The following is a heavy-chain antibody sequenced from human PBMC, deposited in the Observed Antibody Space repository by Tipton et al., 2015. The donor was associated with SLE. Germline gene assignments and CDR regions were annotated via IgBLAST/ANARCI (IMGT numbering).Heavy chain of an antibody. V-gene: IGHV4-59*06. D-gene: IGHD3-16*01. CDR3: RLITITSLFDY. CDR1: GGSISSYY. CDR2: IYYSGST. J-gene: IGHJ4*02. Sequence: TLSLTCTVSGGSISSYYWSWIRQPPGKGLEWIGYIYYSGSTYYNPSFKSRVTISVDTSKNQFSLKLSSVTAADTAVYYCRLITITSLFDYWGQGTLVTVSS.